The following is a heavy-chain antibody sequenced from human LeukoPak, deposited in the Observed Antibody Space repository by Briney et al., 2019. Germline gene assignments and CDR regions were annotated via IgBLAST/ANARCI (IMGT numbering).Heavy chain of an antibody. Sequence: ASVKVSCKASGYTFTGYYMHWVRQAPGQGLEWMGWTNPNSGGTYSAQKFQGWVTMTRDTSISTAYMELSRLTSDDTAVYYCARANALYCSSTTCLLDYWGQGTLVTVSS. CDR3: ARANALYCSSTTCLLDY. CDR1: GYTFTGYY. D-gene: IGHD2-2*01. CDR2: TNPNSGGT. J-gene: IGHJ4*02. V-gene: IGHV1-2*04.